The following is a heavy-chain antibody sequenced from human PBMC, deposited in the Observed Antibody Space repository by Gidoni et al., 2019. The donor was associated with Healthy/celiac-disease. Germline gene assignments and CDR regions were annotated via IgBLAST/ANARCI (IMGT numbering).Heavy chain of an antibody. Sequence: QVQLQESGPGLVKPSGTLSLTCAVSGGSISSSNWWSWVRQPPGKGLEWSVEIYHSGSTNYNPSLKSRGTISVDKSKNQFSLKLSSVTAADTAVYYCARVVVTAHADAFDIWGQGTMVTVSS. J-gene: IGHJ3*02. V-gene: IGHV4-4*02. CDR2: IYHSGST. D-gene: IGHD2-21*02. CDR1: GGSISSSNW. CDR3: ARVVVTAHADAFDI.